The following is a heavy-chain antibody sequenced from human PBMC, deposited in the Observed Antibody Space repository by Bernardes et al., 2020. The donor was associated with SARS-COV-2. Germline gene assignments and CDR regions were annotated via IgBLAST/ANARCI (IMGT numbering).Heavy chain of an antibody. Sequence: GGSLRLSCAASGFTFSSYGMHWVRQAPGKGLEWVAVIWYDGSNKYYADSVKGRFTISRDNSKNTLYLQMNSLRAEDTAVNYCAKEISSGWGNYYGMDVWGQGTTVTVSS. CDR1: GFTFSSYG. D-gene: IGHD6-19*01. V-gene: IGHV3-33*06. CDR3: AKEISSGWGNYYGMDV. J-gene: IGHJ6*02. CDR2: IWYDGSNK.